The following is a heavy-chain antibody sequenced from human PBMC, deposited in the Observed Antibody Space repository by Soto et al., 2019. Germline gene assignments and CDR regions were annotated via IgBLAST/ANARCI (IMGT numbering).Heavy chain of an antibody. CDR1: GYTFTGYY. CDR2: INPNSGGT. D-gene: IGHD2-2*01. CDR3: ARGRWYCSSTSCYFFDY. V-gene: IGHV1-2*02. J-gene: IGHJ4*02. Sequence: ASVKVSCKASGYTFTGYYMHWVRQAPGQGLEWMGWINPNSGGTNYAQKFQGRVTMTRDTSISTAYMELSRLRSDDTAVYYCARGRWYCSSTSCYFFDYWGQGTLVTVSS.